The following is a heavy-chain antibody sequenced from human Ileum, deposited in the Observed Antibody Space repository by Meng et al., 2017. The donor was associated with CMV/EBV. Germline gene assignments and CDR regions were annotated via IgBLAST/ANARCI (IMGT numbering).Heavy chain of an antibody. D-gene: IGHD3-22*01. CDR3: ARASYYDSSYFDN. CDR2: IHYSGST. J-gene: IGHJ4*02. Sequence: QWQRQESVPGLVKPSQTLSLTCPVSGASISSSDYYWSWIRQPPGKGLEWIGYIHYSGSTYYNPSLKSRVTISEDTSKNQFSLKLNSVTAADTAVYYCARASYYDSSYFDNWGQGTLVTVSS. CDR1: GASISSSDYY. V-gene: IGHV4-30-4*08.